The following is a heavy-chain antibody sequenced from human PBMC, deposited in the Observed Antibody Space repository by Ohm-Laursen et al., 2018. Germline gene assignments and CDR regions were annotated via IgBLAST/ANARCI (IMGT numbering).Heavy chain of an antibody. J-gene: IGHJ3*02. CDR1: GGSISSYY. V-gene: IGHV4-59*12. CDR2: IYYSGST. CDR3: ARGLYTPGAFDI. D-gene: IGHD3-16*01. Sequence: SDTLSLTCTVSGGSISSYYWSWIRQPPGKGLEWIGYIYYSGSTNYNPSLKSRVTISVDTSKNQFSLKLSSVTAADTAVYYCARGLYTPGAFDIWGQGTMVTVSS.